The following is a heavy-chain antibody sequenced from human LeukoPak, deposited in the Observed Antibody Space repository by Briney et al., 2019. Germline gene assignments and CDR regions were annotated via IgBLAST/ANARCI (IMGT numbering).Heavy chain of an antibody. CDR1: GGSISSGGYY. CDR3: ARDRYGDHTYFDY. J-gene: IGHJ4*02. V-gene: IGHV4-31*03. CDR2: IYYSGST. D-gene: IGHD4-17*01. Sequence: KTSETLSLTCTVSGGSISSGGYYWSWIRQHPGKGLEWIGYIYYSGSTYYNPSLKSRVTISVDTSKNQFSLKLSSVTAADTAVYYCARDRYGDHTYFDYWGQGTLVTVSS.